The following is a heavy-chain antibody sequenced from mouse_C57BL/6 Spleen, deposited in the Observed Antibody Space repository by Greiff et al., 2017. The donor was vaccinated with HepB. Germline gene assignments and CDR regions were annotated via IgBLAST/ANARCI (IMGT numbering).Heavy chain of an antibody. CDR3: AREKSSGHEGFAY. Sequence: QVQLQQSGAELARPGASVKLSCKASGYTFTSYGISWVKQRTGQGLEWIGEIYPRSGNTYYNEKFKGKATLTADKSSSTAYMELRSLTSEDSAVYFCAREKSSGHEGFAYWGQGTLVTVSA. J-gene: IGHJ3*01. V-gene: IGHV1-81*01. CDR2: IYPRSGNT. D-gene: IGHD3-2*02. CDR1: GYTFTSYG.